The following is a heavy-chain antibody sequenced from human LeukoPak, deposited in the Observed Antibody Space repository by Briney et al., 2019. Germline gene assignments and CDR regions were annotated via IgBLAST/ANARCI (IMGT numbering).Heavy chain of an antibody. CDR1: GGPLISTIYF. J-gene: IGHJ4*02. V-gene: IGHV4-39*01. D-gene: IGHD5-18*01. CDR3: ARRGGYNFGYDY. CDR2: VYYSGSS. Sequence: SDTLSLTCSVSGGPLISTIYFWRWTREPPGWRVEGIGDVYYSGSSYYNLSLKRRVTISVDTSKNQFSLNLTSVTAADTAVYYCARRGGYNFGYDYWGQGALVTVSS.